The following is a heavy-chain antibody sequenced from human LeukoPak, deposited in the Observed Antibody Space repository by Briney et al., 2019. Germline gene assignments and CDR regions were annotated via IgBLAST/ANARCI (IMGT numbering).Heavy chain of an antibody. V-gene: IGHV3-23*01. J-gene: IGHJ6*02. Sequence: GGSLRLSCAGSGFTFSSYAMSWVRQAPGKGLEWVSAISGSGGSTYYADSVKGRFTISRDNSKDTLYLQMNSLRAEDTAVYYCAKPYRGFYYYYGMDVWGQGTTVTVSS. CDR1: GFTFSSYA. CDR3: AKPYRGFYYYYGMDV. D-gene: IGHD3-10*01. CDR2: ISGSGGST.